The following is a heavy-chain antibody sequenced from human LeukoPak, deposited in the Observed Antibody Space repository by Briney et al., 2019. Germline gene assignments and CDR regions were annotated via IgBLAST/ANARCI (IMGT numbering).Heavy chain of an antibody. V-gene: IGHV3-53*01. CDR1: GFTVSSNY. J-gene: IGHJ4*02. CDR3: ARSDGIAAAGPFDY. CDR2: IYGGVST. D-gene: IGHD6-13*01. Sequence: PGGSLRLSCAVSGFTVSSNYMSWVRQAPGKGLEWVSVIYGGVSTSYADSVKGRFTISRDNSKNTLYLQVNSLRAEDTAVYFCARSDGIAAAGPFDYWGQGTLVTVSS.